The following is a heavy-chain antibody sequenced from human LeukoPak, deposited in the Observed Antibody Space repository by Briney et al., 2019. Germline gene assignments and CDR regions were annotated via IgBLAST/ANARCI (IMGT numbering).Heavy chain of an antibody. CDR3: ARGPSPYAFDI. CDR2: ISSSGSTI. Sequence: PGGSLRLSCAASGFTFSSHEMNWVRQAPGKGLEWVSYISSSGSTIYYADSVKGRFTISRDNAKNSLYLQMNSLRAEDTAVYYCARGPSPYAFDIWGQGTMVTVSS. J-gene: IGHJ3*02. V-gene: IGHV3-48*03. CDR1: GFTFSSHE.